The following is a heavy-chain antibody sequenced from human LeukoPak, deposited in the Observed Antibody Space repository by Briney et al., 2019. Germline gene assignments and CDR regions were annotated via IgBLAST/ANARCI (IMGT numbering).Heavy chain of an antibody. V-gene: IGHV1-3*01. J-gene: IGHJ3*02. D-gene: IGHD4-17*01. CDR2: INAGNGNT. CDR1: GYTFTSYA. Sequence: GASVKVSCKASGYTFTSYAMHWVRQAPGQRLEWMGLINAGNGNTKYSQKFQGRVTITRDTSASTAYMELSSLRSEDTAVYYCARASAYGDYVGAFDIWGQGTMVTVSS. CDR3: ARASAYGDYVGAFDI.